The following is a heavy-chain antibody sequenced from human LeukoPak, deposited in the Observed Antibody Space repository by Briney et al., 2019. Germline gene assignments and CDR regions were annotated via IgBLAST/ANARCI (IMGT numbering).Heavy chain of an antibody. CDR3: ARGAQEVLMVYAFDY. CDR2: ISSSGSTI. CDR1: GFTFSSYE. Sequence: PGGSLRLSCAASGFTFSSYEMNWVRQAPGKGLEWVSYISSSGSTIYYADSVKGRFTISRDNAKNSLYLQMNSLRAEDTAVYYCARGAQEVLMVYAFDYWGQGTLVTVSS. D-gene: IGHD2-8*01. V-gene: IGHV3-48*03. J-gene: IGHJ4*02.